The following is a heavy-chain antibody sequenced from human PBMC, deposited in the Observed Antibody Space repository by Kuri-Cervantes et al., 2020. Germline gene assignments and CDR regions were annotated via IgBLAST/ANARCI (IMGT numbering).Heavy chain of an antibody. V-gene: IGHV4-39*02. CDR2: IYYSGST. J-gene: IGHJ6*02. D-gene: IGHD2-15*01. Sequence: SETLSLTCTVSGGSISSSSYYWGWIRPPQGKGLEWIGSIYYSGSTNNNPSNKSRVTISVDTFKNHLSLKLSSVTAADTAVYYCACQGYCSGGSCTLGMDVWGQGTTVTVSS. CDR1: GGSISSSSYY. CDR3: ACQGYCSGGSCTLGMDV.